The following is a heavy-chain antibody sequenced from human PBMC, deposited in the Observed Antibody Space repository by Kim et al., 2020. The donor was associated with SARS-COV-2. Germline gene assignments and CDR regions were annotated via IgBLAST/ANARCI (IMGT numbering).Heavy chain of an antibody. V-gene: IGHV3-7*03. D-gene: IGHD6-19*01. CDR3: ARGGAVAPHYYYHYGMDV. CDR2: IKQDAYES. Sequence: GGSLRLSCAASEFTFSTHWMTWVRQAPGKGLEWVACIKQDAYESYYVDSVKGRFTISRDNAKNLLYLQMNSLRGEDTAVYYCARGGAVAPHYYYHYGMDVWGQGTTVTVSS. J-gene: IGHJ6*02. CDR1: EFTFSTHW.